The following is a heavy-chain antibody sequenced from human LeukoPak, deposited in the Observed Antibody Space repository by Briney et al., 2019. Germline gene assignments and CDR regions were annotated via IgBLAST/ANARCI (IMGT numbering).Heavy chain of an antibody. Sequence: PGGSLRLSCAASGFTFSSYAMTWVRQAPGEGLEWVSAISPSGGDTYYADSVQGRFSISRDDSKNTLYLQMNSLRAEDTALYYCAKDITYYYGSGSYTNWFDPWGQGTLVTVSS. CDR2: ISPSGGDT. D-gene: IGHD3-10*01. V-gene: IGHV3-23*01. J-gene: IGHJ5*02. CDR1: GFTFSSYA. CDR3: AKDITYYYGSGSYTNWFDP.